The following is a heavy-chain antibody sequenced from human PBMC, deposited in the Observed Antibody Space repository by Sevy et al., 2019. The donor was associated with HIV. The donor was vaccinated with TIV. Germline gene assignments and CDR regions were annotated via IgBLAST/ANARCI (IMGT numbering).Heavy chain of an antibody. V-gene: IGHV1-2*02. J-gene: IGHJ4*01. CDR1: GYSFTNYY. CDR2: INPNSGGT. D-gene: IGHD3-10*01. CDR3: ARDKYYYVSGGFDY. Sequence: ASVKVSCKGSGYSFTNYYMNWVRQAPGQGLEWMGWINPNSGGTNYAQKFQGRVTMTRDTSISTAYMELSSLRSDDTVVYYCARDKYYYVSGGFDYWGQGTQVTVSS.